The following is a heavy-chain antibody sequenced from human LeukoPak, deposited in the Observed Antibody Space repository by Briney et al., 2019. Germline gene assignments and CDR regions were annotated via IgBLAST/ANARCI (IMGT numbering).Heavy chain of an antibody. D-gene: IGHD1-14*01. CDR3: VKAMYKSRCASFDP. J-gene: IGHJ5*02. V-gene: IGHV3-64D*06. Sequence: PGGSLRLSCSASAFTFSSYAMHWVRQAPGKGLEYVSSIHHNGRGTYYADFAKGRVTISRDNAQNTLYLQMSSRRTEDSAGYYRVKAMYKSRCASFDPWGQGTQVTVAA. CDR1: AFTFSSYA. CDR2: IHHNGRGT.